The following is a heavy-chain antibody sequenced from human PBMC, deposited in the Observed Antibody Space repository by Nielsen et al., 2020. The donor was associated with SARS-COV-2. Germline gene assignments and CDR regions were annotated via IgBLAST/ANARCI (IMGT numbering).Heavy chain of an antibody. Sequence: GESLKISCAASGFGFSDYSMHWVRQAPGKGLEWVAAIDGTSSYIYYADAVKGRLTISRDNAKNSLFLQMDSLRAEDTAVYYCARRWYGSGSDREAFDIWGRGTMVTISS. V-gene: IGHV3-21*01. D-gene: IGHD3-10*01. CDR2: IDGTSSYI. CDR1: GFGFSDYS. J-gene: IGHJ3*02. CDR3: ARRWYGSGSDREAFDI.